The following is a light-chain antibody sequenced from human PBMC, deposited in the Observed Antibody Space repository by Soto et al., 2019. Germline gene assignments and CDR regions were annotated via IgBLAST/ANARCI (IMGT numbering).Light chain of an antibody. Sequence: QSALTQPASVSGSPGQSITISCTGTSRDVGAYNYDSWYQQYPGEAPKVTIYDVSHRPAGVSNRFSGSKSGNTASLTISGLQTQDEADYYCSSYTSATTYVFRTGTRSPS. CDR1: SRDVGAYNY. J-gene: IGLJ1*01. CDR3: SSYTSATTYV. V-gene: IGLV2-14*01. CDR2: DVS.